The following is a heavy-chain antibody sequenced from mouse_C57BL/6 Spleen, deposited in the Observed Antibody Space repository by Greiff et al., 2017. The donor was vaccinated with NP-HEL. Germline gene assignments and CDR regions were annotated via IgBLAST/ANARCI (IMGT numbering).Heavy chain of an antibody. CDR1: GYTFTDYY. CDR2: INPNNGGT. CDR3: AREHAMDY. V-gene: IGHV1-26*01. Sequence: EVQLQQSGPELVKPGASVKISCKASGYTFTDYYMNWVKQSHGKSLEWIGDINPNNGGTSYNQKFKGKATLTVDKSSSTAYMELRSLTSEDSAVYYCAREHAMDYWGQGTSVTVSS. J-gene: IGHJ4*01.